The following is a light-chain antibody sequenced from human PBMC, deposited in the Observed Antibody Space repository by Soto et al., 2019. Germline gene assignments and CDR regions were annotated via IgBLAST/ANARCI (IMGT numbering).Light chain of an antibody. Sequence: QSVLTQPASVSGSPGQSVTISCTGTSSDVGGYNYVSWCQQHPGKAPKLIIYDVTNRPAGVSNRFSGSKSGNTASLTISGLQAEDEGDYYCSSYTTTGTLVFGGGTQLTVL. CDR3: SSYTTTGTLV. J-gene: IGLJ2*01. CDR1: SSDVGGYNY. CDR2: DVT. V-gene: IGLV2-14*01.